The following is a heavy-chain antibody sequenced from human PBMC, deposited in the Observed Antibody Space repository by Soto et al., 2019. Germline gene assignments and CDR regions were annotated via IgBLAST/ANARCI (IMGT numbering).Heavy chain of an antibody. J-gene: IGHJ5*02. CDR3: AKSTRATYYDILTGYYTGENWFDP. CDR1: GGSISSYY. V-gene: IGHV4-59*01. D-gene: IGHD3-9*01. Sequence: TSETLSLTCTVSGGSISSYYWSWIRQPPGKGLEWIGYIYYSGSTNYNPSLKSRVTISVDTSKNQFSLKLSSVTAADTAVYYCAKSTRATYYDILTGYYTGENWFDPWGQGTLVTVS. CDR2: IYYSGST.